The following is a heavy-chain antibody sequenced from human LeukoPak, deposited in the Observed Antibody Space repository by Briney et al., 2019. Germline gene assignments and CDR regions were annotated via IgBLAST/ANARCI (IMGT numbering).Heavy chain of an antibody. V-gene: IGHV1-3*03. CDR2: INVGNGNT. J-gene: IGHJ4*02. CDR3: ARDRVGVGGNGWEN. CDR1: GYTFTSYA. Sequence: ASVKVSCKASGYTFTSYAMHWVRQAPGQRLEWMGWINVGNGNTKYSQEFQGRVTITRDTSASTAYMELSSLRSEDMAVYYCARDRVGVGGNGWENWGQGTLVTVSS. D-gene: IGHD6-19*01.